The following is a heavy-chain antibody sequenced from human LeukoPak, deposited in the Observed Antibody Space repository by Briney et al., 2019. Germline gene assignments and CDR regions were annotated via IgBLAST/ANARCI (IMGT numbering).Heavy chain of an antibody. CDR1: GSTFDDYA. CDR3: AKGKYSSSWFDY. V-gene: IGHV3-43*02. Sequence: GGSLRLSCAASGSTFDDYAMHWVRQAPGKGLEWVSLISGDGGSTYYADSVKGRFTISRDNSKNSLYLQMNSLRTEDTALYYCAKGKYSSSWFDYWGQGTLVTVSS. CDR2: ISGDGGST. J-gene: IGHJ4*02. D-gene: IGHD6-13*01.